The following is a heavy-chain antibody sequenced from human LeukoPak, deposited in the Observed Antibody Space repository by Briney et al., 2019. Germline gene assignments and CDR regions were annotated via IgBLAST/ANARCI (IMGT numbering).Heavy chain of an antibody. D-gene: IGHD1-20*01. Sequence: SVKVSCKASGGTFSSYAISWVRQAPGQGLEWMGRIIPIFGTANYAQKFQGRVTITADESTSTAYMELSSLRSEDTAVYYCATPRGSYNWNDFDYWGQGTLVTVSS. CDR1: GGTFSSYA. CDR2: IIPIFGTA. CDR3: ATPRGSYNWNDFDY. J-gene: IGHJ4*02. V-gene: IGHV1-69*13.